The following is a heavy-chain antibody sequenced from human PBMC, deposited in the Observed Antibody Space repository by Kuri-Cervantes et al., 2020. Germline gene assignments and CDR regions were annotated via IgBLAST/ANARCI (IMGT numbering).Heavy chain of an antibody. CDR2: INHSGST. J-gene: IGHJ6*03. CDR1: GGSFSGYY. CDR3: ARHRGSSSLSYFYYYMDV. Sequence: GSLRLSCAVYGGSFSGYYWSWIRQPPGRGLEWIGEINHSGSTNYNPSLKSRVTISVDTSKNQFSLKLSSVTAADTAVYYCARHRGSSSLSYFYYYMDVWGKGTTVTVSS. D-gene: IGHD6-6*01. V-gene: IGHV4-34*01.